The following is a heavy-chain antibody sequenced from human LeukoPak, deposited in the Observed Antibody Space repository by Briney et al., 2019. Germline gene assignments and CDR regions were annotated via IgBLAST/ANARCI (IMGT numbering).Heavy chain of an antibody. CDR1: GFTFSSYW. J-gene: IGHJ3*02. Sequence: PGGSLRLSCAASGFTFSSYWMSWVRQAPGKGLEWVANIKQDGSEKYYVDSVKGRFTISRDNAKNSLYLQMNSLRAEDTAVYYCARASSSGWSDAFDIWGQGTMVTVSS. CDR3: ARASSSGWSDAFDI. V-gene: IGHV3-7*03. D-gene: IGHD6-19*01. CDR2: IKQDGSEK.